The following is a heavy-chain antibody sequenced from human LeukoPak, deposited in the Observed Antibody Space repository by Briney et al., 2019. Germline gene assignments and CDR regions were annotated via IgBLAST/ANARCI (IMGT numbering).Heavy chain of an antibody. J-gene: IGHJ6*03. D-gene: IGHD3-10*01. CDR1: GFTFSTYW. Sequence: QPGGSLRLSCAASGFTFSTYWMHWVRQAPGKGLVWVSRIDHDGINTYYADSVKGRFTISRDNAKNTLYLRMNSLRAEDTALYYCARLSAYYYGSYFYYYMDVWGKGTTVTGSS. V-gene: IGHV3-74*01. CDR2: IDHDGINT. CDR3: ARLSAYYYGSYFYYYMDV.